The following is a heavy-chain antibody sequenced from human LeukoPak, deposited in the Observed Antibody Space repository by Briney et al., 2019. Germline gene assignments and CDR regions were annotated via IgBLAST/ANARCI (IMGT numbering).Heavy chain of an antibody. J-gene: IGHJ6*03. CDR1: GGSFSGYY. CDR3: AREMGIWFGELSYYYYYMDV. D-gene: IGHD3-10*01. CDR2: INHSGST. V-gene: IGHV4-34*01. Sequence: SETLSLTCAVYGGSFSGYYWSWIRQPPGKGLEWIGEINHSGSTNYNPSLKSRVTISVDTSKNQFSLKLSSVTAADTAVYYCAREMGIWFGELSYYYYYMDVWGKGTTVTISS.